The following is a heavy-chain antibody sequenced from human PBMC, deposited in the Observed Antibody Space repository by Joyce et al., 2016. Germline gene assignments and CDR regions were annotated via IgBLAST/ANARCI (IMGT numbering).Heavy chain of an antibody. V-gene: IGHV4-39*07. Sequence: QLQLQESGPGLVKPPETLSLTCTISGGSITTSSFYWGWIRQPPGKGLQWIGSIYHSGNTYYNPSLRSRLTISVDTSKNQFSLRLTSVTAADTAIYYCARFFSSGGSIGVTINDAFDIWGQGTLVSVSS. CDR1: GGSITTSSFY. D-gene: IGHD3-22*01. CDR2: IYHSGNT. J-gene: IGHJ3*02. CDR3: ARFFSSGGSIGVTINDAFDI.